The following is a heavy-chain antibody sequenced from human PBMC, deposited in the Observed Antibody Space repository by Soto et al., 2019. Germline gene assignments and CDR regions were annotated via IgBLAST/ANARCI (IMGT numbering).Heavy chain of an antibody. Sequence: PSETLSLTCTVSGGSVSSGSYYWSWIRQPPGKGLEWIGYIYYSGSTNYNPSLKSRVTISVDTSKNQFSLKLSSVTAADTAVYYCARSGGRYYDILTGYSDFDYWGQGTLVTVSS. V-gene: IGHV4-61*01. CDR1: GGSVSSGSYY. J-gene: IGHJ4*02. CDR2: IYYSGST. D-gene: IGHD3-9*01. CDR3: ARSGGRYYDILTGYSDFDY.